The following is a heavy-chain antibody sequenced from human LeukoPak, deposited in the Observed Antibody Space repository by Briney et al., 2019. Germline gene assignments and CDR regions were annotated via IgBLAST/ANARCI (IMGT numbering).Heavy chain of an antibody. D-gene: IGHD6-19*01. J-gene: IGHJ4*02. CDR1: GFTFSSYE. Sequence: PGGSLRLSCAASGFTFSSYEMNWLRQAPGKGLEWVSYISSCGSTIYYADSVKGRFTISRDNAKNSLYLQMNSLRAEDTAVYYCARGSGNYFDYWGQGTLGTVSS. V-gene: IGHV3-48*03. CDR3: ARGSGNYFDY. CDR2: ISSCGSTI.